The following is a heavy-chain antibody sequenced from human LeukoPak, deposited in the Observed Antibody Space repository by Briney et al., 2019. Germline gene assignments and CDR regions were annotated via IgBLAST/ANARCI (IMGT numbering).Heavy chain of an antibody. V-gene: IGHV4-39*07. CDR1: GGSISSSSYY. Sequence: SETLPLTCTVSGGSISSSSYYWGWIRQPPGKGLEWIGSIYYSGSTYYNPSLKSRVTISVDTSKNQFSLKLSSVTAADTAVYYCARVELDYYGMDVWGQGTTVTVSS. D-gene: IGHD5-24*01. CDR2: IYYSGST. CDR3: ARVELDYYGMDV. J-gene: IGHJ6*02.